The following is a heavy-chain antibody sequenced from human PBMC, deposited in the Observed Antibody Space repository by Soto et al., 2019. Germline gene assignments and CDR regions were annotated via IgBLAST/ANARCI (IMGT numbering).Heavy chain of an antibody. CDR1: GGSVSTGMKY. J-gene: IGHJ6*02. V-gene: IGHV4-61*01. CDR2: MYKTGET. CDR3: MKAHESGDFLGMSV. D-gene: IGHD3-10*01. Sequence: SETLSLTCTVSGGSVSTGMKYWGWVRQPPGKALEFIGYMYKTGETLLNSSLKSRVTLSMETSKNQFSPTLSSVTAADTAVYFCMKAHESGDFLGMSVWGPGTTVTVSS.